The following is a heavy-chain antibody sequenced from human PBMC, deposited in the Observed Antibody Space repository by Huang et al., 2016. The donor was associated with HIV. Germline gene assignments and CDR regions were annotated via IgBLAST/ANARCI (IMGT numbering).Heavy chain of an antibody. CDR3: ARPRMTATSSDSTWSFFDS. V-gene: IGHV4-34*02. CDR2: LTHRGLS. Sequence: QVQLQQWGAGLLKPSGALSLKCAVYGGSLSDNYWPWIRLSPGKRLEWIGELTHRGLSTYNPSLRSRVTMSVDMSKNQFSLNLTSLTAADTAVYYCARPRMTATSSDSTWSFFDSWGQGTLVIVSS. J-gene: IGHJ4*02. D-gene: IGHD2-21*02. CDR1: GGSLSDNY.